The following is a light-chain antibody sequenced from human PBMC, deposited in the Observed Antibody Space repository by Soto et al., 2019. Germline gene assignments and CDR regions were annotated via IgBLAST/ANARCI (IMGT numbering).Light chain of an antibody. J-gene: IGLJ1*01. Sequence: QPVLTQPPSASGTPGQRVTISCSGSNSNIGSNTVNWYQQLPGTAPKLLIYYDNLRPSGVPDRISGSKSGTSASLAISGLQSDDEADYYCAAWDDSLNSRVFGTGTKLTVL. CDR2: YDN. CDR3: AAWDDSLNSRV. CDR1: NSNIGSNT. V-gene: IGLV1-44*01.